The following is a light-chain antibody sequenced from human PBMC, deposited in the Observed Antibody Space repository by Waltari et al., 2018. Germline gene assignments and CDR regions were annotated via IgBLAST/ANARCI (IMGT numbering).Light chain of an antibody. Sequence: IVLTQSPGTLSLSPWERATLSCRASQTVRTTYLAWYQQKPGQAPTLLIYGASSRATGIPDRFSGSGSGTDFSLTISSLEPEDFAVYYCQQYDISPLTFGGGTKVEIK. CDR1: QTVRTTY. CDR2: GAS. J-gene: IGKJ4*01. CDR3: QQYDISPLT. V-gene: IGKV3-20*01.